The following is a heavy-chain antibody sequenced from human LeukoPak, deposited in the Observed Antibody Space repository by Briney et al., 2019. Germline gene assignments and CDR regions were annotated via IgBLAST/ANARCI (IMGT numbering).Heavy chain of an antibody. D-gene: IGHD6-19*01. CDR1: GFTFSSYW. CDR3: ARGSGGYLDRSSGWYWPY. V-gene: IGHV3-7*04. CDR2: IKQDGSEK. J-gene: IGHJ4*02. Sequence: PGGSLRLSCAASGFTFSSYWMSWVRQAPGKGLEWVANIKQDGSEKYYVDSVKGRFTISRDNAKNSLYLQMNSLRAEDTAVYYCARGSGGYLDRSSGWYWPYWGQGTLVTVSS.